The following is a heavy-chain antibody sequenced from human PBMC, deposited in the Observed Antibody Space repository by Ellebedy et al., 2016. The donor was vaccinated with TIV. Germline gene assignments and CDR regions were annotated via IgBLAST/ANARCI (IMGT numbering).Heavy chain of an antibody. J-gene: IGHJ4*02. CDR2: ISDDVKKQ. Sequence: GESLKISXAASGFTFSSYAMHCVRQSPGKGLEWVSLISDDVKKQYYADSVKGRFTISRDNSKNTLYLQMNSLRAEDTAVYYCAREDSSGWYFNWGQGTLVTVSS. CDR3: AREDSSGWYFN. V-gene: IGHV3-30*04. CDR1: GFTFSSYA. D-gene: IGHD6-19*01.